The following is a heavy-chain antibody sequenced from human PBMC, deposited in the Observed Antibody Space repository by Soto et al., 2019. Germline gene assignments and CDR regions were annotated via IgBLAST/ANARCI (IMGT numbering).Heavy chain of an antibody. CDR2: ISYDGSNK. J-gene: IGHJ6*02. Sequence: GGSLRLSCAASGFTFSSYGMHWVRQAPGKGLEWVAVISYDGSNKYYADSVKGRFTISRDNSKNTLYLQMNSLRAEDTAVYYCAKDIEEGSSWYYYYYYGMDVWGQGTTVTVSS. CDR3: AKDIEEGSSWYYYYYYGMDV. CDR1: GFTFSSYG. D-gene: IGHD6-13*01. V-gene: IGHV3-30*18.